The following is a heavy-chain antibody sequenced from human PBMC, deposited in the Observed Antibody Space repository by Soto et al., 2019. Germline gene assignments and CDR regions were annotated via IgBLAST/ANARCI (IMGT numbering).Heavy chain of an antibody. J-gene: IGHJ6*02. Sequence: QVQLVQSGAEVKKPGSSVKVSCKASGGTFSSYAISWVRQAPGQGLEWMGGIIPIFGTANYAQKFQGRVTITADESTSTAYMELSSLRSEDTAVYYCASSDAPRVVVPAALYYGMDVWGQGTTGTVSS. D-gene: IGHD2-2*01. V-gene: IGHV1-69*01. CDR3: ASSDAPRVVVPAALYYGMDV. CDR1: GGTFSSYA. CDR2: IIPIFGTA.